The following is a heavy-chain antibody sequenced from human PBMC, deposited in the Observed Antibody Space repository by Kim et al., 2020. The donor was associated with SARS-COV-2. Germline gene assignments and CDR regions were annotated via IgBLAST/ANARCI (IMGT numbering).Heavy chain of an antibody. J-gene: IGHJ6*02. Sequence: VKGRITIARDNAKNTLYLQMNSLRAEGTAVYYCAKDFQDDYSDYWYSGMGVWGQGTTLTVSS. D-gene: IGHD4-17*01. CDR3: AKDFQDDYSDYWYSGMGV. V-gene: IGHV3-33*06.